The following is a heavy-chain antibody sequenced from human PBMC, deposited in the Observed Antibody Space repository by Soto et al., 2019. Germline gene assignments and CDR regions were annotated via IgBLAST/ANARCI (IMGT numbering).Heavy chain of an antibody. J-gene: IGHJ6*02. CDR3: ARDGGITGTTTGPSYGMDV. V-gene: IGHV3-30*02. CDR1: GFTLSSYG. Sequence: AGGSLRLSCVTSGFTLSSYGMHWVRQAPGKGLEWLAIIRYDGSNKYYGDSVKGRFTISRDNSNNTLYLEMNSLRAEDTAVYYCARDGGITGTTTGPSYGMDVWGQGTTVTVSS. D-gene: IGHD1-7*01. CDR2: IRYDGSNK.